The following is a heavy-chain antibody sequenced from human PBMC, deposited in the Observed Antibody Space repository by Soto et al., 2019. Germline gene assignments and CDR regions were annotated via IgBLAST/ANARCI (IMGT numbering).Heavy chain of an antibody. V-gene: IGHV1-2*02. Sequence: ASVKVCCEASGYTFTDFYIHWVRQARGQGLEWMGWVNPKSGGTFYAQRFQGRVTMTRDTSMNTAYMELNRLRSDDTAVYFCARDPIGRGVPHSYGMDGWGQATTGSVSS. CDR2: VNPKSGGT. J-gene: IGHJ6*02. D-gene: IGHD3-10*01. CDR3: ARDPIGRGVPHSYGMDG. CDR1: GYTFTDFY.